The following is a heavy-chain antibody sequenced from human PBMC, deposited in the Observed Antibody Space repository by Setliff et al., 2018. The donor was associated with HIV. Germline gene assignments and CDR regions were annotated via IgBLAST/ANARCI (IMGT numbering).Heavy chain of an antibody. CDR2: ISPNGNSQ. CDR1: GISLTNHP. J-gene: IGHJ6*03. CDR3: AAPDSSGYYYHYYMDV. D-gene: IGHD3-22*01. V-gene: IGHV3-30*04. Sequence: GGSLRLSCAVSGISLTNHPFHWVRQAPGKGLEWVAVISPNGNSQTYKGSVKGRFTISRDNTQNSLYLQMNSLRAEDTAVYYCAAPDSSGYYYHYYMDVWGKGTTVTVSS.